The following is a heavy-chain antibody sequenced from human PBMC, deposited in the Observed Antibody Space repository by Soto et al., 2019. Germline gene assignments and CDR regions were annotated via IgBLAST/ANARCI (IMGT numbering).Heavy chain of an antibody. CDR2: ISYDGSNK. V-gene: IGHV3-30-3*01. D-gene: IGHD6-19*01. CDR3: ARLTPGRAVAGNFDY. Sequence: QVQLVESGGGVVQPGRSLRLSCAAFGFTFSSYAMHWVRQAPGKGLEWVAVISYDGSNKYYADSVKGRFTISRDNSKNTLYLQMNSLRAEDTAVYYCARLTPGRAVAGNFDYWGQGTLVTVSS. J-gene: IGHJ4*02. CDR1: GFTFSSYA.